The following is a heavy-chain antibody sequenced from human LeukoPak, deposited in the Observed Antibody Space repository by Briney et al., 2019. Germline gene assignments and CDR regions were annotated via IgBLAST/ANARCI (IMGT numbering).Heavy chain of an antibody. CDR1: GFTFSGNG. V-gene: IGHV3-30*02. D-gene: IGHD6-19*01. CDR3: AKTGRPKAVAGTDDY. CDR2: IEHDATTK. J-gene: IGHJ4*02. Sequence: GGSLRLSCAASGFTFSGNGMHWLRQAPGNGLEWVAFIEHDATTKFYADSVRGRFTISRDNSKSTLYLQMSSLRPEDTAAYYCAKTGRPKAVAGTDDYWGQGTLVTVSS.